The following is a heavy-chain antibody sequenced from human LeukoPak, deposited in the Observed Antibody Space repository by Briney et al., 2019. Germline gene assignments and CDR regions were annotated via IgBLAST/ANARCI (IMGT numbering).Heavy chain of an antibody. V-gene: IGHV3-9*01. J-gene: IGHJ5*02. Sequence: GRSLRLSCAASGFTFDDYAMHWVRQVPGKGLEWVSGITWNSGRIAYADSVKGRFTISRDNAKNSLYLQMNSLRAGDTALYYCAKGATTIRGWFDPWGQGTLVTVSS. D-gene: IGHD2-21*02. CDR2: ITWNSGRI. CDR1: GFTFDDYA. CDR3: AKGATTIRGWFDP.